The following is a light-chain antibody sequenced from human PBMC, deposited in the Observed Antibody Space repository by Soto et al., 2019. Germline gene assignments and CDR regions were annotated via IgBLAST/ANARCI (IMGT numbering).Light chain of an antibody. J-gene: IGLJ3*02. CDR3: HSTDSSGSYRM. CDR1: SLPKQY. CDR2: KDS. Sequence: SYELTQPPAVSLSPGQTARITCSGDSLPKQYACWYQQKPGQPPVLIIYKDSERPSGIPERFSGSSSGTTVTLTISGVPAEDDADYSFHSTDSSGSYRMFGGGTKLTV. V-gene: IGLV3-25*03.